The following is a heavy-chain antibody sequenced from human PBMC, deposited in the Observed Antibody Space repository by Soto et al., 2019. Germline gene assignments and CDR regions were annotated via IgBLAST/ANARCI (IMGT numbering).Heavy chain of an antibody. CDR3: TTADYVWGSYPYGMDV. Sequence: GGSLRLSCAASGFTFSNAWMNWVRQAPGKGLEWVGRIKSKTDGGTTDYAAPVKGRFTISRDDSKNTLYLQMNSLKTEDTAVYYCTTADYVWGSYPYGMDVWGQGTTVTVSS. CDR1: GFTFSNAW. CDR2: IKSKTDGGTT. V-gene: IGHV3-15*07. D-gene: IGHD3-16*01. J-gene: IGHJ6*02.